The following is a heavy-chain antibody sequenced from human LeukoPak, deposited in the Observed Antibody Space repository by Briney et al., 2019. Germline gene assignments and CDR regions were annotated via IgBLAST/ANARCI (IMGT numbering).Heavy chain of an antibody. CDR1: GFTFSSYW. V-gene: IGHV3-7*01. D-gene: IGHD4-4*01. J-gene: IGHJ6*02. Sequence: TGGSLRLSCAASGFTFSSYWMSWVRQAPGKGLEWVANIKQDGSEKYYVDSVKGRFTISRDNAKNSLYLQMNSLRAEDTAVYYCARDGGYTNYANSMDVWGQGTTVTVSS. CDR2: IKQDGSEK. CDR3: ARDGGYTNYANSMDV.